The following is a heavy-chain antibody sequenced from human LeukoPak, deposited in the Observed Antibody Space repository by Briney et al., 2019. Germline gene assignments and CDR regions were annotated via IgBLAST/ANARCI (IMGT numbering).Heavy chain of an antibody. CDR2: IVVGSGNT. J-gene: IGHJ4*02. CDR1: GFTFTISA. Sequence: SVKVSFKASGFTFTISAVQWVRQARGQRLEWIGWIVVGSGNTNYAQKFQERVTITRDMSTSTAYMELSSLRSEDTAVYYCAADRWSSLTVTPIFDYWGQGTLVTVSS. D-gene: IGHD4-17*01. CDR3: AADRWSSLTVTPIFDY. V-gene: IGHV1-58*01.